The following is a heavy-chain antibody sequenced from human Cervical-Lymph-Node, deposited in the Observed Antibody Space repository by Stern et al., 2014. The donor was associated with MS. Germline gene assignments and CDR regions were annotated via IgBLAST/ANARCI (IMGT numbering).Heavy chain of an antibody. CDR3: AFVPRARRLYGMDV. J-gene: IGHJ6*02. V-gene: IGHV2-5*02. Sequence: QITLKESGPTLVKPTQTLTLTCTFSGFSLSTSGVGVGWIRQPPGKALEWLALIYWDDDKRYSPSLKSRLTITKDTSKNQVVLTMTNMDPVDTATYYCAFVPRARRLYGMDVWGQGTTVTVSS. D-gene: IGHD1-1*01. CDR2: IYWDDDK. CDR1: GFSLSTSGVG.